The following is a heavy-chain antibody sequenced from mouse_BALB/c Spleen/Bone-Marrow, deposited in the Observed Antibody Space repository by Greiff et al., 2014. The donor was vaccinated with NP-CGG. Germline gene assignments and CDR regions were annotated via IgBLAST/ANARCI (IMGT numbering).Heavy chain of an antibody. Sequence: VKLQESGAELVRPGSSVKISCKASGYAFSSYWMNWVKQRPGQGLEWIRQIYPGDGDTNYNGKFKGKATLTADKSSSTAYMQLSSLTSEDSAVYPCARQYGNYFDYWGQGTTLTVSS. D-gene: IGHD2-10*02. V-gene: IGHV1-80*01. CDR2: IYPGDGDT. CDR1: GYAFSSYW. J-gene: IGHJ2*01. CDR3: ARQYGNYFDY.